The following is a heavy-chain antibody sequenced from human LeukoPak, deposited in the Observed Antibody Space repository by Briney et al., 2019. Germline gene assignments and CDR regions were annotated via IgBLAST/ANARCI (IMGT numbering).Heavy chain of an antibody. CDR2: IYYSGST. D-gene: IGHD6-25*01. V-gene: IGHV4-31*03. CDR3: ARAFARLRSGMDV. J-gene: IGHJ6*02. CDR1: GGSISSGGYY. Sequence: PSETLSLTCTVSGGSISSGGYYWSWIRQHPGKGLEWIGYIYYSGSTYYNPSLKSRVTISVDTSKNQFSRKLSSVTAADTAVYYCARAFARLRSGMDVWGQGTTVTVSS.